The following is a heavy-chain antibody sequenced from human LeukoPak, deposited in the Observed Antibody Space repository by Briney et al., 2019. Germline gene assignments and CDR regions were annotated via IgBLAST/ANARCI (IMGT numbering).Heavy chain of an antibody. Sequence: SETLSLTCAVYGGSFSGYYWSWIRQPPGKGLEWIGEINHSGSTNYNPSLKSRVTMSVETSKNQFSLKLSSVTAADTAVYYCAREDGSSPTENWFDPWGQGTLVTVSS. CDR2: INHSGST. J-gene: IGHJ5*02. CDR1: GGSFSGYY. V-gene: IGHV4-34*01. D-gene: IGHD6-13*01. CDR3: AREDGSSPTENWFDP.